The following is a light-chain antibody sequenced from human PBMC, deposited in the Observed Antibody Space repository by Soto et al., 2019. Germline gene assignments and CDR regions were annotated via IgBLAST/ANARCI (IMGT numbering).Light chain of an antibody. J-gene: IGKJ1*01. CDR1: QGIITF. CDR2: DAS. V-gene: IGKV1-5*01. CDR3: QQHNSYSPGT. Sequence: DVQLTQSPSFMSASVGDRVSITCRASQGIITFLAWYQQKPGKAPKLLIYDASSLESGVPSRFSGSGSGTAFTLTISSLQPDDFATYYCQQHNSYSPGTFGQGTKVDIK.